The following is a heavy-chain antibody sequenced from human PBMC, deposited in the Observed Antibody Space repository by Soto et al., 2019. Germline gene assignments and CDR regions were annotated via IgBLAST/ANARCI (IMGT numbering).Heavy chain of an antibody. J-gene: IGHJ4*02. Sequence: ASVKVSCKASGYIFTDYYMHWVRQAPGQELGWMGRINPNSGGTNYAQKFQGRVTMTRDTSISTAYTELSSLRSEDMATYYCARSTDRYYFDYWGQGTLVTVSS. CDR1: GYIFTDYY. V-gene: IGHV1-2*06. CDR2: INPNSGGT. D-gene: IGHD1-1*01. CDR3: ARSTDRYYFDY.